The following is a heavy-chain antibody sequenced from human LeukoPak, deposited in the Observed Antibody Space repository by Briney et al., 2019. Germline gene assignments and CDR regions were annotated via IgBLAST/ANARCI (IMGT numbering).Heavy chain of an antibody. V-gene: IGHV3-23*01. CDR3: AKDDAWGRSQK. Sequence: PGGSLRLSCAASGFAFSSHGMNWVRQAPGKGLEWVSGISRSGDILYYVDSVKGHFTISRDNAKNPVYLQMNSMRAEDTAVYYCAKDDAWGRSQKWGQGILVTVSS. CDR2: ISRSGDIL. D-gene: IGHD3-16*01. CDR1: GFAFSSHG. J-gene: IGHJ1*01.